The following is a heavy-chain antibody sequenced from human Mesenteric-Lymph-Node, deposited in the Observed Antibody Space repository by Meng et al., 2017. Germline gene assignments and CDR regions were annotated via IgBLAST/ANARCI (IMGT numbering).Heavy chain of an antibody. Sequence: EVQLVESGGGLVQPGGSLRLSCAASGFTFSNYDMHWVRQATGKGLEWVSAIGTAGDTYYLGSVKGRFTISRENAKNSLYLQMSSLRAGDTAVYYCVRAYDSSEFDYWGQGTLVTVSS. V-gene: IGHV3-13*01. J-gene: IGHJ4*02. CDR1: GFTFSNYD. D-gene: IGHD3-22*01. CDR2: IGTAGDT. CDR3: VRAYDSSEFDY.